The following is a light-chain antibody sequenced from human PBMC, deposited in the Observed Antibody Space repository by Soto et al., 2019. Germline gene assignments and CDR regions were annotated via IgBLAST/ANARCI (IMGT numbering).Light chain of an antibody. Sequence: EIVLTQSPATLSLSPGGRATLSCRASQSISDTLAWYQQKPGQAPRLLIYGASRRATGFPARFSGSGSGTDFTLTISSLQSEDFAVYYCQQYDNWPWTFGQGTTGDIK. J-gene: IGKJ1*01. V-gene: IGKV3-15*01. CDR3: QQYDNWPWT. CDR1: QSISDT. CDR2: GAS.